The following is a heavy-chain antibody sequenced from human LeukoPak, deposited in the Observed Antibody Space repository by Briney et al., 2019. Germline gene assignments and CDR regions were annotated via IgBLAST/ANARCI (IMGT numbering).Heavy chain of an antibody. Sequence: ASVTLSLKCSGYTFTSYDINWVRQAPAQGHGWVRCIKPNTGNTGYSQKFQATVTMTSNTSIITAYMELSSLRSEDSAMYYCARGTGSGSSNFDDWGQGTLVTVSS. CDR1: GYTFTSYD. CDR2: IKPNTGNT. J-gene: IGHJ4*01. CDR3: ARGTGSGSSNFDD. D-gene: IGHD3-10*01. V-gene: IGHV1-8*01.